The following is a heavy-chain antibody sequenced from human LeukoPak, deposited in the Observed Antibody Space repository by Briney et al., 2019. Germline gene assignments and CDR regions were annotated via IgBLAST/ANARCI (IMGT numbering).Heavy chain of an antibody. J-gene: IGHJ4*02. Sequence: PGGSLRLSCAASGFTFSSYGMHWVRQAPGKGLEWVAFIRYDGSNKYYADSVKGRFTISRDNSKKTLYLQMNSLRAEDTAVYYCAKMAAGPRSLMRTSSPSDYWGQGTLVTVSS. V-gene: IGHV3-30*02. CDR3: AKMAAGPRSLMRTSSPSDY. CDR1: GFTFSSYG. CDR2: IRYDGSNK. D-gene: IGHD6-19*01.